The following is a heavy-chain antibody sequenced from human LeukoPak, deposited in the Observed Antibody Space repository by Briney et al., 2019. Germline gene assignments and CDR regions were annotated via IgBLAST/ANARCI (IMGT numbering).Heavy chain of an antibody. Sequence: PSGTLSLTCTVSVGSTSSSSYSWGWIRQPPGKGVEWIGCIYYSGTTYYNPSLKSRVTISVDTSKIQFSLKLSSVAATDTAVYFCARLRFDFWSGYTHPYFDYWGQGTLVTVSS. D-gene: IGHD3-3*01. J-gene: IGHJ4*02. CDR2: IYYSGTT. V-gene: IGHV4-39*01. CDR1: VGSTSSSSYS. CDR3: ARLRFDFWSGYTHPYFDY.